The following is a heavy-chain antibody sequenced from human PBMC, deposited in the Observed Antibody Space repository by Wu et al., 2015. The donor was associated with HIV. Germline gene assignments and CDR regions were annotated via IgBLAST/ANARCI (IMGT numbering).Heavy chain of an antibody. CDR2: ISAYNGNT. D-gene: IGHD1-26*01. CDR1: GYTFTSYG. Sequence: QVQLVQSGAEVKKPGASVKVSCKASGYTFTSYGISWVRQAPGQGLEWMGWISAYNGNTNYAQKLQGRVTMTTDTSTSTAYMELRSLRSDDTAVYYCARDINSGRGSQSPRGYYYGMDVWGQGTTVTVSS. J-gene: IGHJ6*02. V-gene: IGHV1-18*01. CDR3: ARDINSGRGSQSPRGYYYGMDV.